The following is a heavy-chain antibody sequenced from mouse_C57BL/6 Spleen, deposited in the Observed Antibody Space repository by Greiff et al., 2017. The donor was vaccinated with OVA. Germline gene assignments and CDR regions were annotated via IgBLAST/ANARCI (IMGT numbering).Heavy chain of an antibody. J-gene: IGHJ1*03. CDR1: GYAFTNYL. V-gene: IGHV1-54*01. CDR3: ARSDGYYWYFDV. D-gene: IGHD2-3*01. CDR2: INPGSGGT. Sequence: QVHVKQSGAELVRPGTSVKVSCKASGYAFTNYLIEWVKQRPGQGLEWIGVINPGSGGTNYNEKFKGKATLTADKSSSTAYMQLNSLTSEDSAVYFCARSDGYYWYFDVWGTGTTVTVSS.